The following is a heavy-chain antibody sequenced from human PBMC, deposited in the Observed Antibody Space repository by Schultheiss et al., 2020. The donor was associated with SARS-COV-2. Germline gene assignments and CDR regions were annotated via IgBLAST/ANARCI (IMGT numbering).Heavy chain of an antibody. CDR1: GYTFTSYG. CDR3: AKDSAAMVNYYYYGMDV. D-gene: IGHD5-18*01. CDR2: INPNSGGT. Sequence: ASVKVSCKASGYTFTSYGISWVRQAPGQGLEWMGWINPNSGGTNYAQKFQGWVTMTRDTSISTAYMELSRLRSDDTAVYYCAKDSAAMVNYYYYGMDVWGQGTTVTVSS. V-gene: IGHV1-2*04. J-gene: IGHJ6*02.